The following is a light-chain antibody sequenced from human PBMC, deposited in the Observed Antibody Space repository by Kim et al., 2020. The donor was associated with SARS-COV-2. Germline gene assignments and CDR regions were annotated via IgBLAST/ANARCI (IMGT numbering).Light chain of an antibody. CDR3: QQYYSYPRT. CDR2: AAS. J-gene: IGKJ2*01. V-gene: IGKV1-8*01. Sequence: SASTGDRVTITCRASQGISSYLAWYQQKPGKAPKPLIYAASTLQSGVPSRFSGSGSGTDFTLTISCLQSEDFATYYCQQYYSYPRTFGQGTKLEIK. CDR1: QGISSY.